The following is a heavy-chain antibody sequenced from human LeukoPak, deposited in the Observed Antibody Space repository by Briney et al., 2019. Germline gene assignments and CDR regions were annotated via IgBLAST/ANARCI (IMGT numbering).Heavy chain of an antibody. J-gene: IGHJ4*02. CDR3: ARRGAGSGGLDY. Sequence: PGGSLRLSCAASGFSFSLYAMNWVRQAPGKGLEWVSTIIETGASPCYADSVRGRFTVSRDSSKNMFYLQMNSLRAEDTAIYYCARRGAGSGGLDYWGQGTLVTVSS. V-gene: IGHV3-23*01. D-gene: IGHD6-19*01. CDR1: GFSFSLYA. CDR2: IIETGASP.